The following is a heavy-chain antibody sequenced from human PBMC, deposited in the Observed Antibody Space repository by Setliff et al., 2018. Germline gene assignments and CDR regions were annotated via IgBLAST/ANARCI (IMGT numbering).Heavy chain of an antibody. Sequence: PGGSLRLSCAASGFTFSTYGLNWVRQAPGKGLEWISYLNNDGTTIYYADSVRGRFTISRDNARDSLYLQMNSLRAEGTAVYYCVRDTTSGWMLTNWGQGTLVTVSS. V-gene: IGHV3-48*04. CDR1: GFTFSTYG. D-gene: IGHD6-25*01. CDR2: LNNDGTTI. J-gene: IGHJ4*02. CDR3: VRDTTSGWMLTN.